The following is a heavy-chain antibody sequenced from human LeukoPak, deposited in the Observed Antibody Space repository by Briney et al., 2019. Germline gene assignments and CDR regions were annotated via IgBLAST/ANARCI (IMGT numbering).Heavy chain of an antibody. CDR1: GYTLTGYY. CDR2: INPSGGST. Sequence: ASVKVSCKASGYTLTGYYMHWVRQAPGQGLEWMGIINPSGGSTSYAQKFQGRVTMTRDTSTSTVYMELSSLRSEDTAVYYCARGEQTMIPDNWFDPWGQGTLVTVSS. J-gene: IGHJ5*02. CDR3: ARGEQTMIPDNWFDP. D-gene: IGHD3-22*01. V-gene: IGHV1-46*01.